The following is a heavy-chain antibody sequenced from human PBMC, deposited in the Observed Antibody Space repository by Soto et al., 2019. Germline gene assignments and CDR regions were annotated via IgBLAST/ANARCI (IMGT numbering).Heavy chain of an antibody. Sequence: SETLSLTCTVSGGSISSGGYYWSCIRQHPGKGLEWIGYIYYSGSTYYNPSLKSRVTISVDTSKNQFSLKLSSVTAADTAVYYCARGGNYDSSGYLDYWGRGTLVTVSS. J-gene: IGHJ4*02. CDR2: IYYSGST. CDR1: GGSISSGGYY. CDR3: ARGGNYDSSGYLDY. D-gene: IGHD3-22*01. V-gene: IGHV4-31*03.